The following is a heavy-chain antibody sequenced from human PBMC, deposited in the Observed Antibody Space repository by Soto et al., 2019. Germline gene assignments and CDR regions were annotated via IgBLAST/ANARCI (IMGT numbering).Heavy chain of an antibody. D-gene: IGHD1-7*01. V-gene: IGHV4-30-4*01. CDR1: GGSISSGDYY. CDR3: AREELELRRSLWYWFDP. Sequence: PSETLSLTCTVSGGSISSGDYYWSWIRQPPGKGLEWIGYIYYSGSTYYNPSLKSRVTISVDTSKNQFSLKLSSVTAADTAVYYCAREELELRRSLWYWFDPWGQGTLVTVSS. CDR2: IYYSGST. J-gene: IGHJ5*02.